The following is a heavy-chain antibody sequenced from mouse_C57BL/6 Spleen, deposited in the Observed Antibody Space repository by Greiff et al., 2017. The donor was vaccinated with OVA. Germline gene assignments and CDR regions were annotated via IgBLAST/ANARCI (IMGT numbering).Heavy chain of an antibody. CDR1: GFSLTSYA. Sequence: VKLVESGPGLVAPSQSLSITCTVSGFSLTSYAISWVRQPPGKGLEWLGVIWTGGGTNYNSALKSRLSISKDNSKSQVFLKMNSLQTDDTARYYCARGSYYGSRGEYAMDYWGQGTSVTVSS. J-gene: IGHJ4*01. CDR2: IWTGGGT. D-gene: IGHD1-1*01. CDR3: ARGSYYGSRGEYAMDY. V-gene: IGHV2-9-1*01.